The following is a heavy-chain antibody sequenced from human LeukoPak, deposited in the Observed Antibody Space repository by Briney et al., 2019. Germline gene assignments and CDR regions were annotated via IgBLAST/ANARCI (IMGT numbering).Heavy chain of an antibody. J-gene: IGHJ3*02. CDR1: GFTVSANH. CDR2: IYSGGSI. V-gene: IGHV3-53*01. Sequence: SGGSLRLSCAASGFTVSANHISWVRQAPGRGLDWVSTIYSGGSIYYADSVKGRFTISRDNSKNTLYLQMNSLRVEDTAVYYCARASRVTTRLDAFDIWGQGTLVTVSS. CDR3: ARASRVTTRLDAFDI. D-gene: IGHD2-21*02.